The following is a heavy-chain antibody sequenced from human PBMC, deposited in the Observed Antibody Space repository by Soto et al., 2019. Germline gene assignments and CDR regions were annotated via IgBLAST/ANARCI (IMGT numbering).Heavy chain of an antibody. CDR1: GYTFTSNT. J-gene: IGHJ4*01. CDR2: ISAGSGIT. V-gene: IGHV1-3*01. D-gene: IGHD6-6*01. CDR3: ARDVSSALDY. Sequence: KVSCKASGYTFTSNTIHWLRQAPGQRPEWVGWISAGSGITKYSQKSQGRVSITRDTSASTAYMELSGLASEDTAVYYCARDVSSALDYWGQGTLVTVSS.